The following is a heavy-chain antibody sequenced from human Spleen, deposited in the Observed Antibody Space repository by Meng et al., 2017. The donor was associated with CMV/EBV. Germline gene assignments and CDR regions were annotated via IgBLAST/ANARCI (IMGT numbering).Heavy chain of an antibody. CDR3: ARDLVGNYGSGSHWDY. Sequence: ASVKVSCKASGYTFTTYGISWVRQAPGQGLEWMGWISAYKGKTNYVQKLQGRVTMTTDTSTSTAYMELRSLRSDDTAVYYCARDLVGNYGSGSHWDYWGQGTLVTVSS. D-gene: IGHD3-10*01. CDR1: GYTFTTYG. V-gene: IGHV1-18*01. CDR2: ISAYKGKT. J-gene: IGHJ4*02.